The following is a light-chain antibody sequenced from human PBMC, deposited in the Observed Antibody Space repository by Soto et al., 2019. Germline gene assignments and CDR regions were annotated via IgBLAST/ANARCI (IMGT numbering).Light chain of an antibody. J-gene: IGKJ4*01. CDR1: QSVRSSD. CDR2: GAS. Sequence: EIVLMQAPGTLSLSPGERATLSCRASQSVRSSDLAWYQQKPGQAPRLLIYGASSRATGIPDRFSGSGSGRDFTLTISILEPEDFAVYYCQQYGSSPLTFGGGTKVDIK. V-gene: IGKV3-20*01. CDR3: QQYGSSPLT.